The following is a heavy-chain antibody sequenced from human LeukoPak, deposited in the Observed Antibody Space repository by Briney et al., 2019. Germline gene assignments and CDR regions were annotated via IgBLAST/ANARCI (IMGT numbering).Heavy chain of an antibody. Sequence: VASVKVSCKASGYTFTSYAMHWVRQAPGQRLEWMGWINAGNGNTEYSQKFQGRVTMTRDTSTSTVYMELSSLRSEDTAVYYCAGNFVVVPAARIFEREYFQHWGQGTLVTVSS. D-gene: IGHD2-2*01. CDR3: AGNFVVVPAARIFEREYFQH. CDR1: GYTFTSYA. CDR2: INAGNGNT. J-gene: IGHJ1*01. V-gene: IGHV1-3*01.